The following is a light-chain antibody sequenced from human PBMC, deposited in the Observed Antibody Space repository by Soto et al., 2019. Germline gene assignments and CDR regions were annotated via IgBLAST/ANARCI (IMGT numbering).Light chain of an antibody. Sequence: EIVLTQSPATLSLSPGERATISCMASQSVSSYLAGYQQKPGQAPRLLIYEASNRATGIPARFSGSGSGTDFTLTISSLEPEDFAVYYCQQRGEWPPGATFGQGTRLEIK. CDR3: QQRGEWPPGAT. CDR1: QSVSSY. CDR2: EAS. J-gene: IGKJ5*01. V-gene: IGKV3-11*01.